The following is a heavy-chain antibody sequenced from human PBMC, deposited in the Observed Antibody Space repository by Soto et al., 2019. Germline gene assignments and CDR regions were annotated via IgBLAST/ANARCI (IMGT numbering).Heavy chain of an antibody. CDR2: ISAYNGNT. CDR1: GYTFTSYG. V-gene: IGHV1-18*01. D-gene: IGHD3-22*01. CDR3: ARDLEGYYYDSSGYYLP. Sequence: ASVKVSCKASGYTFTSYGISWVRQAPGQGLEWMGWISAYNGNTNYAQKLQGRVTMTTDTSTSTAYMELRSLRSDDTAVYYCARDLEGYYYDSSGYYLPWGQRTLVTVSS. J-gene: IGHJ5*02.